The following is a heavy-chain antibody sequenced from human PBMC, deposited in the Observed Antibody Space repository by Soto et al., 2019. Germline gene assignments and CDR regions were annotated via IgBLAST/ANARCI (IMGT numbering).Heavy chain of an antibody. Sequence: SETLSLTCTVSGGSISSYYWSWIRQPPGKGLEWIGYIYYSGSTNYNPSLKSRVTISVDTSKNQFSLKLSSVTAADTAVYYCASIVSGEYSGYDVNYYYYYMDVWGKGTTVTVS. J-gene: IGHJ6*03. D-gene: IGHD5-12*01. V-gene: IGHV4-59*08. CDR2: IYYSGST. CDR1: GGSISSYY. CDR3: ASIVSGEYSGYDVNYYYYYMDV.